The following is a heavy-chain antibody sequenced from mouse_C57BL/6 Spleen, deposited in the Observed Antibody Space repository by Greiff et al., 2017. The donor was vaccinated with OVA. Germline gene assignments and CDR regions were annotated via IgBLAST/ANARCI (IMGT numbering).Heavy chain of an antibody. CDR2: IWSGGST. V-gene: IGHV2-2*01. CDR3: ARKMTTVVATDYAMDY. Sequence: VKLMESGPGLVQPSQSLSITCTVSGFSLTSYGVHWVRQSPGKGLEWLGVIWSGGSTDYNAAFISRLSISKDNSKSQVFFKMNSLQADDTAIYYCARKMTTVVATDYAMDYWGQGTSVTVSS. J-gene: IGHJ4*01. D-gene: IGHD1-1*01. CDR1: GFSLTSYG.